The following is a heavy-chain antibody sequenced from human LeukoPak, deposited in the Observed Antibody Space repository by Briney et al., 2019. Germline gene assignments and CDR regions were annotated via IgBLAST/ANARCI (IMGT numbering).Heavy chain of an antibody. CDR1: GFTFSSYA. V-gene: IGHV3-23*01. D-gene: IGHD1-26*01. J-gene: IGHJ1*01. CDR2: ISGSGCST. Sequence: GGSLTLSCAASGFTFSSYAMSWLRQAPGKGLEWVSAISGSGCSTYYADSVKGRFTISRDNSKKTLYLQMNSLRGEDTAVYYCAKDLGSGSYYPSEYFQHWGQGTLVTVSS. CDR3: AKDLGSGSYYPSEYFQH.